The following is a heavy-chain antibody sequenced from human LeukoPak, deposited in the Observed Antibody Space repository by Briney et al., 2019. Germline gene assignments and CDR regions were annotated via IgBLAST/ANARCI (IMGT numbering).Heavy chain of an antibody. D-gene: IGHD2/OR15-2a*01. CDR1: GYTFTGYY. CDR3: ARAGFYASVNQYYYYYYMDV. Sequence: ASVKVSCKASGYTFTGYYMHWVRQAPGQGLEWMGWINPNSGGTNYAQKFQGRVTMTRDTSISTAYMELSRLRSDDTAVYYCARAGFYASVNQYYYYYYMDVWGTGTTVTVSS. V-gene: IGHV1-2*02. CDR2: INPNSGGT. J-gene: IGHJ6*03.